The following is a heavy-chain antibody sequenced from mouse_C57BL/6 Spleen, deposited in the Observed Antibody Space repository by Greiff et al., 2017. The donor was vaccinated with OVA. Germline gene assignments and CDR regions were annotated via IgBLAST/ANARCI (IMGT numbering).Heavy chain of an antibody. Sequence: QVQLQQSGAELVKPGASVKISCKASGYAFSSYWMNWVKQRPGKGLEWIGQIYPGDGDTNYNGKFKGKATLTADKSSSTAYMQLHSLTSEDSAVYFCAKSDYYGSSYGGAMDYWGQGTSVTVSS. J-gene: IGHJ4*01. D-gene: IGHD1-1*01. CDR2: IYPGDGDT. CDR1: GYAFSSYW. CDR3: AKSDYYGSSYGGAMDY. V-gene: IGHV1-80*01.